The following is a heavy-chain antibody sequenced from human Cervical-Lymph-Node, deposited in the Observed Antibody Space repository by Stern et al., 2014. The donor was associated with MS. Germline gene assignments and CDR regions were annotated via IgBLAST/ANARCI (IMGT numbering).Heavy chain of an antibody. Sequence: AQLVESGGGLVQPGGSMRLSCTASGFTFSDHYIDWVRQAPGKGLQWVGRSSNKADSYTTEYAASVKGRFTISVDDARNSVYLQMNSLKIDDTAVYYCARLPLNWGQGTLVTVSS. J-gene: IGHJ4*02. CDR1: GFTFSDHY. V-gene: IGHV3-72*01. CDR3: ARLPLN. CDR2: SSNKADSYTT.